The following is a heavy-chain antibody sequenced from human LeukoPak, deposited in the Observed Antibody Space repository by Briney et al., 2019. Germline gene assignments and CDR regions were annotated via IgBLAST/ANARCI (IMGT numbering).Heavy chain of an antibody. D-gene: IGHD6-19*01. V-gene: IGHV3-30-3*01. CDR2: ISYDGSNK. J-gene: IGHJ4*02. CDR1: GFTFSSYA. CDR3: ARDSLGGIAVAGGDY. Sequence: GGSLRLSCAASGFTFSSYAMHWVRQAPGKGLEWVAVISYDGSNKYYADSVKGQFTISRDNSKNTLYLQMNSLRAEDTAVYYCARDSLGGIAVAGGDYWGQGTLVTVSS.